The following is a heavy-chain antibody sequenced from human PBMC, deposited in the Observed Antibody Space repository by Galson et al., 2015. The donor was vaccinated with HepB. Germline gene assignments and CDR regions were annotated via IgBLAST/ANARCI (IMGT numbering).Heavy chain of an antibody. Sequence: SLRLSCAASGFIASSYYMNWVRQAPGKGLEWVSVIYSGGNTYYADSVKGRFTISRDESKNTLYLQMNSLRAEDTAVYYCAREGFTYGYGAFDFWGQGTVVTVSS. CDR1: GFIASSYY. D-gene: IGHD5-18*01. CDR2: IYSGGNT. CDR3: AREGFTYGYGAFDF. V-gene: IGHV3-53*01. J-gene: IGHJ3*01.